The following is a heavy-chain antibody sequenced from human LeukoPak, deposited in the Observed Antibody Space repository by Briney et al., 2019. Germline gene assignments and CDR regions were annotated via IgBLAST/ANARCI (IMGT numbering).Heavy chain of an antibody. Sequence: GASVKVSCKASGYTFTGYYMHWVRQAPGQGLEWMGWVNPNRGNTHYTQKFQDRVTMTRDTSISTAYMELSSLTSDDTAVYYCAREGAAAEDVNWFDPWGQGTLVTVSS. CDR1: GYTFTGYY. D-gene: IGHD6-25*01. V-gene: IGHV1-2*02. CDR2: VNPNRGNT. J-gene: IGHJ5*02. CDR3: AREGAAAEDVNWFDP.